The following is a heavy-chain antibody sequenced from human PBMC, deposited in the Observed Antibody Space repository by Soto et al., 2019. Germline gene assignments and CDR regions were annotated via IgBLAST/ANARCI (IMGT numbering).Heavy chain of an antibody. CDR3: VKSDARGLRYYGMEV. Sequence: GGSLRLSCVASGFDFTSNSMAWVRQAPGKGLEWVSSINYVSDSIYYAGSVKGRFTISRDNSKNTLYMQMRSLRVDDTAIYYCVKSDARGLRYYGMEVWGQGTTVTV. CDR1: GFDFTSNS. CDR2: INYVSDSI. D-gene: IGHD2-15*01. J-gene: IGHJ6*02. V-gene: IGHV3-23*01.